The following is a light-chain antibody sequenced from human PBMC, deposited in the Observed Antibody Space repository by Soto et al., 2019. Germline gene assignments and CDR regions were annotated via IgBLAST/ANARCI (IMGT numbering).Light chain of an antibody. J-gene: IGKJ1*01. CDR3: QQYGSSPRT. CDR1: QSVNTN. CDR2: GAS. V-gene: IGKV3-20*01. Sequence: ETGMTQSPATLSLSPGEISTLSCRASQSVNTNLAWYQQKLGQPPRVLIFGASTRATGVPARFSGSGSGTDFTLTISRLEPEDFAVYYCQQYGSSPRTFGQGTKVDIK.